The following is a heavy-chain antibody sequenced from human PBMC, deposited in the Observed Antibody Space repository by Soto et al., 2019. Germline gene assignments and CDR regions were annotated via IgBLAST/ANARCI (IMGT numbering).Heavy chain of an antibody. Sequence: ASVKVSCKASGYTFTSYGISWVRQAPGQGLEGMGWISAYNGNTNYAQKLQGRVTMTTDTSTSTAYMELRSLRSDDTAVYYCARIYGSGLPSWPVGWFDTWGQGTLVTVSS. CDR1: GYTFTSYG. V-gene: IGHV1-18*01. D-gene: IGHD3-10*01. J-gene: IGHJ5*02. CDR3: ARIYGSGLPSWPVGWFDT. CDR2: ISAYNGNT.